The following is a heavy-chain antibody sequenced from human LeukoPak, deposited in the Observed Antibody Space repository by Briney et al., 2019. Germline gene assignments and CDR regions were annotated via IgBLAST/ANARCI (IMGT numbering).Heavy chain of an antibody. J-gene: IGHJ6*03. Sequence: GGSLRLSCAPSGFTFSDHAMTWVRQAPGKGLEWVSAISGGGHSTYYADSVRGRFTISRDNSRNTQSLQMNRLSAEDTAFYYCARDAWGYYDSSGYSFGSQYYMNVWGKGTTVTVSS. CDR1: GFTFSDHA. CDR3: ARDAWGYYDSSGYSFGSQYYMNV. D-gene: IGHD3-22*01. V-gene: IGHV3-23*01. CDR2: ISGGGHST.